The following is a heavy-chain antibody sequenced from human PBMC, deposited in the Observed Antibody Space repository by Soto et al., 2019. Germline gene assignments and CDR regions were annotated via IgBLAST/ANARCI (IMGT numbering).Heavy chain of an antibody. J-gene: IGHJ6*02. CDR1: GGTFSSYA. V-gene: IGHV1-69*01. CDR2: IIPIFGTA. CDR3: ARGTFTVTTNFPIYGMDV. D-gene: IGHD4-17*01. Sequence: QVQLVQSGAEVKKPGSSVKVSCKASGGTFSSYAISWVRQAPGQGLEWMGGIIPIFGTANYAQKFQGRVTITEDESTSTAYMELSSLRSEDTAVYYCARGTFTVTTNFPIYGMDVWGQGTTVTVSS.